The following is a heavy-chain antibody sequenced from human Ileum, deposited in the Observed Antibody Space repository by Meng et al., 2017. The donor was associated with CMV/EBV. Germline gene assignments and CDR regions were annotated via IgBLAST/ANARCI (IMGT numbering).Heavy chain of an antibody. J-gene: IGHJ5*02. CDR1: FIFSTYT. CDR3: ARHGYCYGGGCDGGWFDP. Sequence: FIFSTYTIHWVRQAPGKGLEWVAGISYDVNRKYYADSVKGRFTISRDNSRNTVYLQIDSLRVDDTALYFCARHGYCYGGGCDGGWFDPWGQGTLVTVSS. V-gene: IGHV3-30-3*01. CDR2: ISYDVNRK. D-gene: IGHD2-15*01.